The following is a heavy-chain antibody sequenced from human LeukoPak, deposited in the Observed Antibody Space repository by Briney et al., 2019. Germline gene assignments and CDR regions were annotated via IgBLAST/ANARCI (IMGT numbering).Heavy chain of an antibody. CDR1: GFSFNNYA. CDR3: AKDWTTVVTPKGYYFDS. CDR2: ISTTGGST. D-gene: IGHD4-23*01. Sequence: GGSLTLSCAASGFSFNNYAMSWVRQAPGKGLEWVSAISTTGGSTYYADSVKGRFTISRDNSKNTLSLQMDSLRVEDTAVYYCAKDWTTVVTPKGYYFDSWGPGT. V-gene: IGHV3-23*01. J-gene: IGHJ4*02.